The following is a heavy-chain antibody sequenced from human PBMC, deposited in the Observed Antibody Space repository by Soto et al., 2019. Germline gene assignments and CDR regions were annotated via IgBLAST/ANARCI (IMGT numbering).Heavy chain of an antibody. CDR3: ARASSDGFDV. CDR2: INPNSGGT. J-gene: IGHJ3*01. Sequence: GASVKVSCKASGYTFTGYYMHWVRQAPGQGLEWMGWINPNSGGTNYAQKFQGWVTMTTDTSTSTVYMELRSLRSDDTAVFYCARASSDGFDVWGQGTMVTVSS. CDR1: GYTFTGYY. V-gene: IGHV1-2*04.